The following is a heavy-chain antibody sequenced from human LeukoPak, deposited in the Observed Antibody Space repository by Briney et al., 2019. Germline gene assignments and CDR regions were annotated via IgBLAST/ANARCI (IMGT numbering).Heavy chain of an antibody. CDR3: ARDQYYYDSSGYYRFDY. V-gene: IGHV4-34*01. D-gene: IGHD3-22*01. CDR2: INHSGST. CDR1: GGSFSGYY. J-gene: IGHJ4*02. Sequence: PSETLSLTCAVYGGSFSGYYWSWIRQPPGKGLEWIGEINHSGSTNYNPSLKSRVTISVDTSKNQFSLKLSSVTAADTAAYYCARDQYYYDSSGYYRFDYWGQGTLVTVSS.